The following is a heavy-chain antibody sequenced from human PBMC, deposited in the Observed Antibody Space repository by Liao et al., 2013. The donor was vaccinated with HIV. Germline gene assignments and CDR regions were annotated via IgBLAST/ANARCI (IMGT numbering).Heavy chain of an antibody. V-gene: IGHV4-61*02. Sequence: QVQLQESGPGLVKPSQTLSLTCTVSGGSISSGSYYWSWIRQPAGKGLEWIGRIHTSGSTNDNPSLKSRVTMSVDTSKNQFSLKLSSVTAADTAVYYCARGGKYNFWSGYYITEYFQHWGQGTLVTVSS. J-gene: IGHJ1*01. CDR2: IHTSGST. CDR1: GGSISSGSYY. CDR3: ARGGKYNFWSGYYITEYFQH. D-gene: IGHD3-3*01.